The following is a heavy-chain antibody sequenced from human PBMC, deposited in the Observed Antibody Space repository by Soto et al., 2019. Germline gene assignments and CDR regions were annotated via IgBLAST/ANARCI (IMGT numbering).Heavy chain of an antibody. J-gene: IGHJ6*02. V-gene: IGHV3-30*18. CDR1: GFTFSSYG. D-gene: IGHD3-9*01. Sequence: QVQLVESGGGVVQPGRSLRLSCAASGFTFSSYGMHWVRQAPGKGLEWVAVISYDGSNKYYADSVKGRFTISRDNSKTPLYLQMNSLRAEDTAVYYCAKEGQYYDGVTGYRSYYGMDVWGQGTTVTVSS. CDR2: ISYDGSNK. CDR3: AKEGQYYDGVTGYRSYYGMDV.